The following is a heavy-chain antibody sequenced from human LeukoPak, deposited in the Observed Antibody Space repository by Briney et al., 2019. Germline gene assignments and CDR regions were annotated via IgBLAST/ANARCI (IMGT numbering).Heavy chain of an antibody. CDR3: ARDRDYGGNSGYYYYMDV. Sequence: ASVKVSCTASGYTFTGYYMHWVRQAPGHGLECMGWINPNSGGTNYAQKFQGRVTMTRDTSISTAYMELSRLRSDDTAVYYCARDRDYGGNSGYYYYMDVWGKGTTVTVSS. CDR1: GYTFTGYY. D-gene: IGHD4-23*01. CDR2: INPNSGGT. V-gene: IGHV1-2*02. J-gene: IGHJ6*03.